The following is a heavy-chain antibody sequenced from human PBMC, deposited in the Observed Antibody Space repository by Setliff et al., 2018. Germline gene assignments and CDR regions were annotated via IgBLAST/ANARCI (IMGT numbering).Heavy chain of an antibody. D-gene: IGHD3-16*01. Sequence: TLSLTCTVSGDSISSGSYYWSWIRQPAGKGLEWIGQIHTSGSTNYSPSLKSRVTISIDTSKNQFSLKLISVTATDTALYYCARRTFGSGRFDPWGQGTLVTVSS. V-gene: IGHV4-61*09. J-gene: IGHJ5*02. CDR2: IHTSGST. CDR3: ARRTFGSGRFDP. CDR1: GDSISSGSYY.